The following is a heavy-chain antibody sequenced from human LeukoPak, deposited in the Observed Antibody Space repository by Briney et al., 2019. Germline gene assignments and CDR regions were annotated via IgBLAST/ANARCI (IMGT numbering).Heavy chain of an antibody. CDR2: INHSGST. CDR3: ARGSQWLVRDFDY. Sequence: PSETQSLTCAVYGGSFSGYYWSWIRQPPGKGLEWIGEINHSGSTNYNPSLKSRVTISVDTSKNQFSLKLSSVTAADTAVYYCARGSQWLVRDFDYWGQGTLVTVSS. V-gene: IGHV4-34*01. J-gene: IGHJ4*02. D-gene: IGHD6-19*01. CDR1: GGSFSGYY.